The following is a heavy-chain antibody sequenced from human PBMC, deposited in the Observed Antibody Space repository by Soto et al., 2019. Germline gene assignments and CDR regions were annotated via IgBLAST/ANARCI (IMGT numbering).Heavy chain of an antibody. V-gene: IGHV3-11*01. Sequence: GGSLRLSCAAPGFTFSDYYMSWIRQAPGKGLEWVSYISSSGSTIYYADSVKGRFTISRDNAKNSLYLQMNSLRAEDTAVYYCARDHIVVVTAKGYYYGMDVWGQGTTVTVSS. J-gene: IGHJ6*02. CDR2: ISSSGSTI. CDR1: GFTFSDYY. CDR3: ARDHIVVVTAKGYYYGMDV. D-gene: IGHD2-21*02.